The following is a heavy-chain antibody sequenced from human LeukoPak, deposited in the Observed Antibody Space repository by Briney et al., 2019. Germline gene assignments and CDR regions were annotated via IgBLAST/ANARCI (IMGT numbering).Heavy chain of an antibody. D-gene: IGHD4-17*01. V-gene: IGHV3-30*04. J-gene: IGHJ4*02. CDR2: ISYDESNT. CDR1: GFTFSSYA. CDR3: ARDGDGDYVFSYYFDY. Sequence: GGSLRLSCAASGFTFSSYAMHWVRQAPGKGLEWVALISYDESNTFYADSVKGRFTISRDNSKNTLYLQMNSLRVEDTAVYYCARDGDGDYVFSYYFDYWGQGTLVTVSS.